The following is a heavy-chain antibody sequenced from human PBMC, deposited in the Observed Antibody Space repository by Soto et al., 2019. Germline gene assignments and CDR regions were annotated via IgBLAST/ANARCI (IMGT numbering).Heavy chain of an antibody. V-gene: IGHV7-4-1*01. D-gene: IGHD1-26*01. CDR3: ARDRASGSFDY. CDR2: INPNTGNT. J-gene: IGHJ4*02. Sequence: QVQLVQSGSVSMQPGASVKVSCKGSGYNFNSHSINWLRQAPGQGLEWMGWINPNTGNTTYEQGFTGRFVFSVDTSVSTVYLQIFSLKADDSAVYYCARDRASGSFDYWGQGTLVTVSS. CDR1: GYNFNSHS.